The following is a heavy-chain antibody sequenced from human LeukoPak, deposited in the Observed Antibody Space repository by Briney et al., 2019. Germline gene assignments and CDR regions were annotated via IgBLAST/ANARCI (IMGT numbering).Heavy chain of an antibody. CDR1: GYTFTSYG. Sequence: GASVKVSCKASGYTFTSYGISWVRQAPGQGLEWMGWISAYNGNTNYAQKLQGRVTMTTDTSTSTAYMELRSLRSDDTAVYYCAREIDRITMIVVVANDAFDIWGQGTMVTVSS. V-gene: IGHV1-18*01. CDR2: ISAYNGNT. D-gene: IGHD3-22*01. CDR3: AREIDRITMIVVVANDAFDI. J-gene: IGHJ3*02.